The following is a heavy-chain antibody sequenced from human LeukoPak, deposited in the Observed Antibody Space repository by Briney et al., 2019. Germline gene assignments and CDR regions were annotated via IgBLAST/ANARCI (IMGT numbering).Heavy chain of an antibody. Sequence: SETLSLTCAVYGGSFSGYYWSWIRQPPGRGLEWIGEINHSGGPNYNPSLKSRVTISVDTSKNQFSLKLSSVTAADTAIYYCARHGLSIAVAGRWFDPWGQGTLVTVSS. D-gene: IGHD6-19*01. CDR2: INHSGGP. CDR1: GGSFSGYY. V-gene: IGHV4-34*01. CDR3: ARHGLSIAVAGRWFDP. J-gene: IGHJ5*02.